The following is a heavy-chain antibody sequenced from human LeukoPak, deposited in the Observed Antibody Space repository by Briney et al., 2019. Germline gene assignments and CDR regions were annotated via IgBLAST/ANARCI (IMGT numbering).Heavy chain of an antibody. CDR3: ARGGLLSGGSPSPPFDG. CDR2: IYSGGST. D-gene: IGHD2/OR15-2a*01. Sequence: GGSLRPSCTASGFTVSSNYMSWVRQAPGKGLEWVSVIYSGGSTYYSESVRGRCTISRDSSKNALYLQMNRLRGEDTAVYYCARGGLLSGGSPSPPFDGWGQGTLVTVSS. CDR1: GFTVSSNY. J-gene: IGHJ4*02. V-gene: IGHV3-53*01.